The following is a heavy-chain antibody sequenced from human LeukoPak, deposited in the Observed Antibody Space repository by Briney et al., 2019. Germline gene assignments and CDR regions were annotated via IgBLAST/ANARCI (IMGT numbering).Heavy chain of an antibody. CDR3: ARDQFFSGLFDY. J-gene: IGHJ4*02. CDR2: IYSGGST. D-gene: IGHD3/OR15-3a*01. V-gene: IGHV3-53*01. Sequence: PGGSLRLSCAASGFTVSSNYMSWVRQAPGKGLEWVPDIYSGGSTYYADSVKGRFTISRDSSKNTLYLQMNSLRAEDTAVYYCARDQFFSGLFDYWGQGTLVTVSS. CDR1: GFTVSSNY.